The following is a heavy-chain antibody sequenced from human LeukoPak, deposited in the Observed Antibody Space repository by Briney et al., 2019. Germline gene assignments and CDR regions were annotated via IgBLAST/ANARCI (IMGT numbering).Heavy chain of an antibody. V-gene: IGHV4-39*07. CDR2: IYHSGGT. CDR3: ARERWFDP. Sequence: SETLSLTCTVSGGSISSSDYYWGWIRQPPGKGLEWIGEIYHSGGTNYNPSLKSRVTISVDKSKNQFSLRVSSVTAADTAVYYCARERWFDPWGQGTLVTVSS. J-gene: IGHJ5*02. CDR1: GGSISSSDYY.